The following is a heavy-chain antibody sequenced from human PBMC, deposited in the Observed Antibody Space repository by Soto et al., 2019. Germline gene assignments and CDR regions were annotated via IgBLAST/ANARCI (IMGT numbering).Heavy chain of an antibody. J-gene: IGHJ4*02. CDR3: ARDKQWLDYFDY. CDR2: ISYDGSNK. CDR1: GFTFSSYA. D-gene: IGHD6-19*01. Sequence: GGSLRLSCAASGFTFSSYAMHWVRQAPDKGLEWVAVISYDGSNKYYADSVKGRFTISRDNSKNTLYLQMNSLRAEDTAVYYCARDKQWLDYFDYWGQGTLVTVSS. V-gene: IGHV3-30-3*01.